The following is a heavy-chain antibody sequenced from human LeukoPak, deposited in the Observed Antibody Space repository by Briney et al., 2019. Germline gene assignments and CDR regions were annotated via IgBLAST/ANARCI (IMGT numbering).Heavy chain of an antibody. D-gene: IGHD2-2*01. CDR2: IRYEGSNK. J-gene: IGHJ5*02. V-gene: IGHV3-30*02. CDR3: AKAVVPAADNWFDP. Sequence: GGSLRLSCAASGLTFSSYGMHWVRQAPGKGLEWVAFIRYEGSNKYYADSVKGRFTISRDNSKNTLYLQMNSLRAEDTAVYYCAKAVVPAADNWFDPWGQGTRVPVS. CDR1: GLTFSSYG.